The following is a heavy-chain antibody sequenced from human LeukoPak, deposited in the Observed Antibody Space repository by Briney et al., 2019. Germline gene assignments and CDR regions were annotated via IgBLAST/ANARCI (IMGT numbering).Heavy chain of an antibody. Sequence: GASVKVSCKTSGYTFSNYYMHWVRQAPGQGLEWMGWINPNSGDTNSAQKFQGRVTMTRDTSISTAYMELSRLRSDDTAVYYCARGPRWDPHFDYWGQGTLVTVSS. CDR3: ARGPRWDPHFDY. CDR1: GYTFSNYY. V-gene: IGHV1-2*02. CDR2: INPNSGDT. J-gene: IGHJ4*02. D-gene: IGHD1-26*01.